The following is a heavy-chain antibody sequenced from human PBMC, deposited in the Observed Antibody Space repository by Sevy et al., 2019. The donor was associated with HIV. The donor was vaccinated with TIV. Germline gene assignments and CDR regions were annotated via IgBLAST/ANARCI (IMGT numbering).Heavy chain of an antibody. J-gene: IGHJ4*02. CDR2: FDPEDGER. Sequence: ASVKVSCKVSGYTLTKLSMHWVRQAPGKRLEWMGSFDPEDGERMYAQKFQGRVTLTEDTSADTAYMELSSLRSDDTAVYYCTRSAAEAKNFYCGGDCYSDYWGQGTLVTVSS. CDR3: TRSAAEAKNFYCGGDCYSDY. V-gene: IGHV1-24*01. D-gene: IGHD2-21*02. CDR1: GYTLTKLS.